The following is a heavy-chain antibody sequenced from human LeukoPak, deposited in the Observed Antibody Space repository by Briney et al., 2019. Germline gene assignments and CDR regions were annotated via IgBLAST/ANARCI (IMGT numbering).Heavy chain of an antibody. CDR1: GGTFSSYA. CDR2: IIPIFGTA. J-gene: IGHJ3*02. CDR3: ARGWGFAIKTPMHAFDI. V-gene: IGHV1-69*13. D-gene: IGHD2-2*02. Sequence: GASVKVSCKASGGTFSSYAISWVRQAPGQGLEWMGGIIPIFGTANYAQKFQGRVTITADESTSTAYMELSSLRSEDTAVYYCARGWGFAIKTPMHAFDIWGQGTMVTVSS.